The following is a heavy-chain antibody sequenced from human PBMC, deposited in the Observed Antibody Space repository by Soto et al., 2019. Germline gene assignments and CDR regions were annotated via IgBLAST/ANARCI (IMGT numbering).Heavy chain of an antibody. CDR2: IKEDESEK. Sequence: GSLRLSCAASGFSFSDSWMDWGRHARGNGPEWVANIKEDESEKNYVDSVKGRFTISRDNAKNSLYLQMNSLRAEDTAVYYCASLGRHGWGQGTTVTVSS. D-gene: IGHD3-16*01. CDR3: ASLGRHG. V-gene: IGHV3-7*01. CDR1: GFSFSDSW. J-gene: IGHJ6*02.